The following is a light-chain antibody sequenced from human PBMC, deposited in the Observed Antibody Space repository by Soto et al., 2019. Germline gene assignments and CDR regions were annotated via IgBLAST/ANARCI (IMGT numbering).Light chain of an antibody. CDR3: QQTYDFLVS. CDR2: AAS. Sequence: DIQMTQSPSSLSASVGDRVTITCRASHSMSSYLNWYQQKPGKAPKLLIYAASSLQNGVPPRFSGSGSGTEFTLTISSLQPEDFGTYYCQQTYDFLVSFGGGTKVDIK. J-gene: IGKJ4*01. CDR1: HSMSSY. V-gene: IGKV1-39*01.